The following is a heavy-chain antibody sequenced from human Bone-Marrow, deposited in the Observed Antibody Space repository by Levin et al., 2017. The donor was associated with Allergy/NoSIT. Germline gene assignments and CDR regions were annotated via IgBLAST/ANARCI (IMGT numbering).Heavy chain of an antibody. D-gene: IGHD6-19*01. CDR1: GGSISEYY. CDR2: IYSSGNT. CDR3: ARDEGIAVGHFDY. J-gene: IGHJ4*02. Sequence: SETLSLTCTVSGGSISEYYWSWIRQPPGKGLEWIGYIYSSGNTNHNPSLTRRVTISVDTSRNQFSLCLSSVTAADTAVYYCARDEGIAVGHFDYWGQGTLVTVSS. V-gene: IGHV4-59*01.